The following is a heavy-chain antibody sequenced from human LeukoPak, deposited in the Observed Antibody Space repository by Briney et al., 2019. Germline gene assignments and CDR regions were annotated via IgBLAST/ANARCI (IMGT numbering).Heavy chain of an antibody. CDR2: INYHGGNT. CDR1: GFTVSSNY. D-gene: IGHD1-1*01. V-gene: IGHV3-23*01. Sequence: PGGSLRLSCAASGFTVSSNYMSWVRQAPGKGLEWVSAINYHGGNTYYADSVKGRFTISRDNSNNTLHLQINSLRAEDTALYFCARRYSTRNFFDSWGQGTLVTVSS. J-gene: IGHJ4*02. CDR3: ARRYSTRNFFDS.